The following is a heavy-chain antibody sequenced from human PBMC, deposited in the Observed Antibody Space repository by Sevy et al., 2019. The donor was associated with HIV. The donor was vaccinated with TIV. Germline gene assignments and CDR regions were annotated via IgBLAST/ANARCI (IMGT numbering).Heavy chain of an antibody. CDR3: TTDPIILLLVTDGVAV. CDR1: GFTFSNAW. V-gene: IGHV3-15*01. J-gene: IGHJ6*04. D-gene: IGHD2-8*02. CDR2: IQSTTDGGTI. Sequence: GGSLRRSCVASGFTFSNAWMNWVRQAPGKGLEWVGRIQSTTDGGTIEYAEPVKGRFPIKRDDSKNTLYLQMNSLKTEDTAGYYCTTDPIILLLVTDGVAVWGYGTMVTVSS.